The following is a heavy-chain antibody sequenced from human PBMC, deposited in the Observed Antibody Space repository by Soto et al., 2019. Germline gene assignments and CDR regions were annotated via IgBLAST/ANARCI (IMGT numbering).Heavy chain of an antibody. Sequence: QVQLQESGPGLVKPSETLSLTCTVSGASITSYYWTWIRQPPGKGLEWIGYIYYTGNSKYNPSLNSRATLSIDTSKNQFSLNLSSVTAADTAVYFCAGFCSGGRCPDHWGQGTLVTVSS. V-gene: IGHV4-59*01. CDR2: IYYTGNS. J-gene: IGHJ4*02. D-gene: IGHD2-15*01. CDR1: GASITSYY. CDR3: AGFCSGGRCPDH.